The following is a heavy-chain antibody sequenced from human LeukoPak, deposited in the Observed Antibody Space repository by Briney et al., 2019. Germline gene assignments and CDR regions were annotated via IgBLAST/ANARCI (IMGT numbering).Heavy chain of an antibody. Sequence: ASVKVSCKVSGYTLTELSMHWVRQAPGKGLEWMGGFDPEDGETIYAQKFQGRVTITADKSTSTAYMELSSLRSEDTAVYYCARDDSSGYYTYNWFDPWGRGTLVTVSS. CDR2: FDPEDGET. V-gene: IGHV1-24*01. CDR3: ARDDSSGYYTYNWFDP. D-gene: IGHD3-22*01. J-gene: IGHJ5*02. CDR1: GYTLTELS.